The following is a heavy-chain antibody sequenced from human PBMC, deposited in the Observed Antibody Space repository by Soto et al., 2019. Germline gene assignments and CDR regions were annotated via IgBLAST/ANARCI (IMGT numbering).Heavy chain of an antibody. CDR3: ASAIHHHAFDI. CDR1: GFTFSSYS. CDR2: ISSSSSYI. Sequence: GGSLILSCAASGFTFSSYSMNWVRQAPGKGLEWVSSISSSSSYIYYADSVKGRFTISRDNAKNSLYLQMNSLRAEDTAVYYCASAIHHHAFDIWGQGTMVTVS. V-gene: IGHV3-21*01. D-gene: IGHD5-18*01. J-gene: IGHJ3*02.